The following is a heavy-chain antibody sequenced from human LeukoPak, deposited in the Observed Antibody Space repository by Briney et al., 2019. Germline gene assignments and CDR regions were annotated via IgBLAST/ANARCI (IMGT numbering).Heavy chain of an antibody. CDR1: GFTFDDYA. Sequence: GRSLRLSCAASGFTFDDYAMHWVRQAPGKGLEWVSGISWNSGSIGYADSVKGRFTISRDNAKNSLYLQMNSLRAEDTAVYYCAKDAPSYYDFWSGYYTEIAGFDYWGQGTLVTVSS. V-gene: IGHV3-9*01. CDR2: ISWNSGSI. D-gene: IGHD3-3*01. CDR3: AKDAPSYYDFWSGYYTEIAGFDY. J-gene: IGHJ4*02.